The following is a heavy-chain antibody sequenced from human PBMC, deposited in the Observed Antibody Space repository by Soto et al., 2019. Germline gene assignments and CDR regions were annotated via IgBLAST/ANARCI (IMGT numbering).Heavy chain of an antibody. CDR1: GYSFPHYW. V-gene: IGHV5-51*01. J-gene: IGHJ6*02. CDR3: ARHQGSTYYYYYGMDV. Sequence: PGESLKISCKGSGYSFPHYWIGWVRQVPGKGLEWMGIIYPDDSDSRYNPSFQGHVTISADKSNSTAYLQWSSLKASDTAMYYCARHQGSTYYYYYGMDVWGQGTTVTVSS. CDR2: IYPDDSDS. D-gene: IGHD4-4*01.